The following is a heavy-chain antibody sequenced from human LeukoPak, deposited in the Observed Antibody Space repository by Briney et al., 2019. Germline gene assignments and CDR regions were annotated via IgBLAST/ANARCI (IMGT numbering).Heavy chain of an antibody. D-gene: IGHD6-13*01. Sequence: PSETLSLTCTVSGGSISSSSYYWGWIRQPPGKGLEWIGSIYYSGSTYYNPSLKSRVTISVDTSKNQFSLKLSSVTAADTAAYYCAREREAAAGQNWFDPWGQGTLVTVSS. CDR2: IYYSGST. CDR1: GGSISSSSYY. CDR3: AREREAAAGQNWFDP. V-gene: IGHV4-39*07. J-gene: IGHJ5*02.